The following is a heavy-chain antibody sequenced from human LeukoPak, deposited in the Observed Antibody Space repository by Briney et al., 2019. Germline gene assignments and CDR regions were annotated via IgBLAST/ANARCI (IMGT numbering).Heavy chain of an antibody. D-gene: IGHD2-15*01. CDR3: AGGVAATRLFDY. V-gene: IGHV4-30-4*01. CDR2: IYYSGST. Sequence: SETLSLTCTVSGGSISSGDYYWGWIREPPGKGLEWIGYIYYSGSTYYNPSLKSRVTISVDTSKNQFSLKLSSVTAADTAVYYCAGGVAATRLFDYWGQGTLVTVSS. J-gene: IGHJ4*02. CDR1: GGSISSGDYY.